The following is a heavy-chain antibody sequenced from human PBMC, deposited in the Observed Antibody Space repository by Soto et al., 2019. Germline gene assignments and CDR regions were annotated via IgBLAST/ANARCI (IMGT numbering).Heavy chain of an antibody. CDR1: GLTFSSYG. V-gene: IGHV3-33*01. CDR3: VRDIESCFDI. Sequence: QVQLVESGGGVVQPGRSLRLSCAASGLTFSSYGMHWVRQAPGKGLEWVAVIGYDGSNKYYADSVKGRFTISRDNSKNTLYLQMNSLRDEDTAVYYCVRDIESCFDIWGQGTMVTVSS. J-gene: IGHJ3*02. D-gene: IGHD3-16*02. CDR2: IGYDGSNK.